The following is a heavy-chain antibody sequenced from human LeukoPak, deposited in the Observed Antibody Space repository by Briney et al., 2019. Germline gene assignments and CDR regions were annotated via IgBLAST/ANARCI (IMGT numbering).Heavy chain of an antibody. J-gene: IGHJ4*02. Sequence: SETLSLTCTVSGASITSGLYYWNWIRQPAGKGLEWIERINTSGTNYNPSLKKRVRMSVDTSKNQFSLKLSSVTAADTAVYYCARGWKYNSGYRVTELGSGYSDYWGQGTLVTVSS. CDR3: ARGWKYNSGYRVTELGSGYSDY. D-gene: IGHD5-18*01. CDR1: GASITSGLYY. CDR2: INTSGT. V-gene: IGHV4-61*02.